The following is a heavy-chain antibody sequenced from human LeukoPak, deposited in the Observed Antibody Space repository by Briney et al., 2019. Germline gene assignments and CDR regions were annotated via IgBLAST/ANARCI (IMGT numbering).Heavy chain of an antibody. CDR3: AKPLGASGNYYNRFDY. CDR1: VFTFSSYS. Sequence: GGCLRLSCAASVFTFSSYSMTWVRQAPWKGLEWVSGISGSGGSTHYADSVKGRFTISRDNSKNTLYLQMNSLRAEDTAVYYCAKPLGASGNYYNRFDYWGQGTLVTVSS. D-gene: IGHD3-10*01. CDR2: ISGSGGST. V-gene: IGHV3-23*01. J-gene: IGHJ4*02.